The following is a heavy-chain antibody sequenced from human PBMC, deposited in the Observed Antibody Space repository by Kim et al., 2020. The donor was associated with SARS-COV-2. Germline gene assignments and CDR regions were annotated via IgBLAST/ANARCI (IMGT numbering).Heavy chain of an antibody. CDR2: ISSSSSYI. V-gene: IGHV3-21*01. CDR3: ARDGLLRYFDWLSAFDI. CDR1: GFTLSSYS. Sequence: GGSLRLSCAASGFTLSSYSMNWVRQAPGKGLEWVSSISSSSSYIYYAESVKGRFTISRDNAKNSLYLQMNSLRAEDTAVYYCARDGLLRYFDWLSAFDIWGQGTMVTVSS. J-gene: IGHJ3*02. D-gene: IGHD3-9*01.